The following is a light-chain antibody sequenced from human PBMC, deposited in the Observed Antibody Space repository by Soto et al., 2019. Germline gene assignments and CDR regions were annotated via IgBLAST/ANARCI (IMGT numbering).Light chain of an antibody. CDR1: SSDVGDYNY. CDR3: SSYAGDDNLV. V-gene: IGLV2-8*01. Sequence: QSALTQPPSASGSPGQSVTISCTGTSSDVGDYNYVSWYQQHPGKAPTLMIYEVSKRPSGVRDRFSGFKSDNTASLTVSWLDSEDEGDYYCSSYAGDDNLVVCGGTEVAVL. CDR2: EVS. J-gene: IGLJ2*01.